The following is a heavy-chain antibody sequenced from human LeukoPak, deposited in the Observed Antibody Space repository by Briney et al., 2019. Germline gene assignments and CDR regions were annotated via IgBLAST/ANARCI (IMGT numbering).Heavy chain of an antibody. CDR3: AGYNYDFLTGFYGMTPFAPALDY. D-gene: IGHD3-9*01. CDR1: GGSLRAYY. CDR2: TTDNGST. J-gene: IGHJ4*02. V-gene: IGHV4-59*01. Sequence: SETLSLTCTVSGGSLRAYYWSWIRQPPGKGLEWIGYTTDNGSTKYNPSLKTRVTISTDTSKNHFSLRLSSVTAAGTAVYFCAGYNYDFLTGFYGMTPFAPALDYWGQGTLVTVSS.